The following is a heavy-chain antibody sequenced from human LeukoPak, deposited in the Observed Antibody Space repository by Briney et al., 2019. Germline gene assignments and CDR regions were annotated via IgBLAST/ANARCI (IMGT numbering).Heavy chain of an antibody. D-gene: IGHD4-17*01. CDR3: AREMTTVTWDFDY. CDR1: GYTFTGYY. Sequence: ASVKVSCKASGYTFTGYYMHWVRQAPGQGLEWMGWINPNSGGTNYAQKFQGRVTMTRDTSISTAYMELSRLRSDDTAVYYCAREMTTVTWDFDYWGQGTLVTVPS. J-gene: IGHJ4*02. CDR2: INPNSGGT. V-gene: IGHV1-2*02.